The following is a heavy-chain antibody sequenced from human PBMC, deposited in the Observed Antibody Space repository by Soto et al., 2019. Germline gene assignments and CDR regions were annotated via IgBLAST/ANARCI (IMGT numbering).Heavy chain of an antibody. CDR3: ARDRVGYYYGAFDI. V-gene: IGHV4-59*01. D-gene: IGHD3-10*01. CDR1: GGSISSYY. J-gene: IGHJ3*02. CDR2: IYYSGST. Sequence: WETLSLTCTVSGGSISSYYWSWIRQPPGKGLEWIGYIYYSGSTNYNPSLKSRVTISVDTSKNQFSLKLSSVTAADTAVYYCARDRVGYYYGAFDIWGQGTMVTVSS.